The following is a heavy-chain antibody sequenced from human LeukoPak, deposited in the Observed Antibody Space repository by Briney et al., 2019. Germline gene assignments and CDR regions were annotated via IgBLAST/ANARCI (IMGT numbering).Heavy chain of an antibody. CDR2: INPSGGNT. CDR1: GYTYSSYY. CDR3: ARGLSEVLRYFDWLSFDP. Sequence: ASVKVSCKASGYTYSSYYIHWVRQAPGQGLEWMGIINPSGGNTGYAQKFQGRVTMTRNTSISTAYMELSSLRSEDTAVYYCARGLSEVLRYFDWLSFDPWGQGTLVTVSS. D-gene: IGHD3-9*01. J-gene: IGHJ5*02. V-gene: IGHV1-46*01.